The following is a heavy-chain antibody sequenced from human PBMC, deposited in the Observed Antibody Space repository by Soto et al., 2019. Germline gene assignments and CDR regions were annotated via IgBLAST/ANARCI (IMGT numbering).Heavy chain of an antibody. Sequence: ASVKVSCKASGYTFTGYYMHWVRQAPGQGLEWMGWINPNSGGTNYAQKFQGWVTMTRDTSISTAYMELSRLRSDDTAVYYCARAREEDCISTGCYLLDVWGQGTTVTVSS. V-gene: IGHV1-2*04. CDR2: INPNSGGT. J-gene: IGHJ6*02. D-gene: IGHD2-2*01. CDR1: GYTFTGYY. CDR3: ARAREEDCISTGCYLLDV.